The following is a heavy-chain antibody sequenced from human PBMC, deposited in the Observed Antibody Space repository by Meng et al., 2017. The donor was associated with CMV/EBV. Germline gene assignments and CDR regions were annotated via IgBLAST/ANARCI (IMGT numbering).Heavy chain of an antibody. CDR2: IRSKAYGGTT. V-gene: IGHV3-49*04. CDR1: GFTFGDYA. J-gene: IGHJ6*02. D-gene: IGHD6-19*01. CDR3: TPGAVAGGEYDYYGMDV. Sequence: GGSLRLSCTASGFTFGDYAMSWVRQAPGKGLEWVGFIRSKAYGGTTEYAASVKGRFTISRDDSKSIAYLQMNSLKTEDTAVYYCTPGAVAGGEYDYYGMDVWGQGTTVTVSS.